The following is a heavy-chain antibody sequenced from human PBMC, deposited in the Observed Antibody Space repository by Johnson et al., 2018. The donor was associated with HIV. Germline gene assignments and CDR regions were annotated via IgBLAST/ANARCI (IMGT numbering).Heavy chain of an antibody. D-gene: IGHD1-26*01. J-gene: IGHJ3*02. V-gene: IGHV3-9*01. CDR1: GFTFDDYA. CDR2: ISWNDGGNK. Sequence: VQLVESGGGLVQPGRSLRLSCAAAGFTFDDYAMYWVRQAPGKGLEWVSGISWNDGGNKYNVDSGKGRFTISRDNSKNTLYLQVNSLRAEDTAVYYCARGVGATVRYDAFDIWGQGTMVTVSS. CDR3: ARGVGATVRYDAFDI.